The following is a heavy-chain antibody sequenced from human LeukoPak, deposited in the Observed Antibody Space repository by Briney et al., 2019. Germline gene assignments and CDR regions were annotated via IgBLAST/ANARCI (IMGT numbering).Heavy chain of an antibody. J-gene: IGHJ4*02. CDR1: GFIFRNYA. CDR3: AKDQTRDRYNSI. D-gene: IGHD5-24*01. CDR2: VHGRN. V-gene: IGHV3-23*01. Sequence: GGSLRLSCAAAGFIFRNYAISWLRQAPGKGLELGATVHGRNFCADSGKGRYSMSRDDSRSTLYLQMDNLRAEDTDVYYCAKDQTRDRYNSIWGPGTLVTVSS.